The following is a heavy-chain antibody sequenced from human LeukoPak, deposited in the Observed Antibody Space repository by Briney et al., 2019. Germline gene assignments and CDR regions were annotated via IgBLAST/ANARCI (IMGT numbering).Heavy chain of an antibody. CDR2: IKQDGSEK. V-gene: IGHV3-7*03. CDR3: ARDLGGVFRGIFDK. D-gene: IGHD3-10*01. J-gene: IGHJ4*02. CDR1: GFTFNIYW. Sequence: GGSLRLSCAASGFTFNIYWMSWVRQAPGKGLEWVANIKQDGSEKYYVDSVKGRFTISRDNAKNSLYLQMNSLSPEDTALYYCARDLGGVFRGIFDKWGPGIQVIVSS.